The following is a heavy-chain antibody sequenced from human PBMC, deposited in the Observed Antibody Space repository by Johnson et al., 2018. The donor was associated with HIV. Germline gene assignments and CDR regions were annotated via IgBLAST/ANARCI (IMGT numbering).Heavy chain of an antibody. Sequence: VQLVESGGDVVQPGRSLRLSCAASGFTFRSYAMHWVRQAPGKGLEWVANIKQDGSEKYYVDSVKGRFTISRDNAKNSLYLQMNRLRAEDTAVYYCAKDYEWFGEFVDAFDIWGQGTMVTVSS. CDR1: GFTFRSYA. D-gene: IGHD3-10*01. CDR3: AKDYEWFGEFVDAFDI. CDR2: IKQDGSEK. V-gene: IGHV3-7*01. J-gene: IGHJ3*02.